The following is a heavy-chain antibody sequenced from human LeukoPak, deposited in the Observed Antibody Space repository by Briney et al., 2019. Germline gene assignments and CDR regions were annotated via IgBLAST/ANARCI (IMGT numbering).Heavy chain of an antibody. D-gene: IGHD3-16*01. CDR3: ARRRVGGGYYYGMDV. CDR1: GGSISSYY. J-gene: IGHJ6*02. CDR2: IYYSGST. V-gene: IGHV4-59*08. Sequence: SETLSLTCTVSGGSISSYYWSWIRHPPGKGVEWVGYIYYSGSTNYNPSLKSRVTISVDTSKNQFSLKLSSVTAADTAVYYCARRRVGGGYYYGMDVWGQGTTVTVSS.